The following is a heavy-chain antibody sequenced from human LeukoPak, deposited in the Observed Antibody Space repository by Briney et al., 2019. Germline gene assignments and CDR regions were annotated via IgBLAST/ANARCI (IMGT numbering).Heavy chain of an antibody. V-gene: IGHV1-46*01. CDR3: ARDGGGSLGVKWYFDL. CDR1: GYTFTSYY. D-gene: IGHD1-26*01. Sequence: GASVKVSCKASGYTFTSYYIHWVRQAPGQGLEWMGIINPSGGSTSYAQKFQGRVTMTRDTSTRTGYVEMSSLRSEDTAMYYCARDGGGSLGVKWYFDLWGRGTLVTVSS. J-gene: IGHJ2*01. CDR2: INPSGGST.